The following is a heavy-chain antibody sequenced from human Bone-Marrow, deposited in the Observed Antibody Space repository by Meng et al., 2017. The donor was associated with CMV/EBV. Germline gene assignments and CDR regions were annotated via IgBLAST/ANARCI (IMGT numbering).Heavy chain of an antibody. J-gene: IGHJ5*02. CDR1: GGSFCGYY. CDR3: ARASIVGVTLWFDP. Sequence: GSLRLSCAVYGGSFCGYYWSWIRQPPGKGLEWIGEINHSGSTNYNPSLKSRVTISVDMSKNQFSLKLISVTAADTAVYYCARASIVGVTLWFDPWGQGTLVTVSS. CDR2: INHSGST. D-gene: IGHD1-26*01. V-gene: IGHV4-34*01.